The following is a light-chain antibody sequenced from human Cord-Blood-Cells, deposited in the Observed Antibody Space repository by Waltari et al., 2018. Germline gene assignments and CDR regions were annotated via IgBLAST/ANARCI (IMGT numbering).Light chain of an antibody. CDR1: RSDVGGYNY. J-gene: IGLJ1*01. CDR3: SSYTSSSTLYV. CDR2: DVS. Sequence: QSALTQPASVSGSPGQSITISCTGTRSDVGGYNYVSWYQQHPGNAPKLMIYDVSNRPSGVSNRFSGSKSGNTASLTISGLQAEDEADYYCSSYTSSSTLYVFGTGTKVTVL. V-gene: IGLV2-14*01.